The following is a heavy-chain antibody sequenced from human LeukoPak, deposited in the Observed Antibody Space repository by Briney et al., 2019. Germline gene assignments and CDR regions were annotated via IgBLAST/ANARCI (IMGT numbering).Heavy chain of an antibody. CDR3: ASGGSSSWYENWFDP. J-gene: IGHJ5*02. CDR2: TYYRSKWYN. CDR1: GDSVSSNSAA. V-gene: IGHV6-1*01. D-gene: IGHD6-13*01. Sequence: SQTLSLTCAISGDSVSSNSAAWNWIRQSPSRGLEWLGRTYYRSKWYNDYAVSVKSRIAINPDTSKNQFSLQLNSVTPEDTAVYYCASGGSSSWYENWFDPWGQGTLVTVSS.